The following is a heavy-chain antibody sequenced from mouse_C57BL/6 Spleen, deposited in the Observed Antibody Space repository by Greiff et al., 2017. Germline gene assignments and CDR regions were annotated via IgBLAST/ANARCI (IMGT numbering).Heavy chain of an antibody. Sequence: QVQLQQSGPELVKPGASVKISCKASGYAFSSSWMNWVKQRPGKGLEWIGRIYPGDGDTNYNGKFKGKATLTADKSSSTAYMQLSSLTSDDSAVYFCARYSYDYDGLYAMDDWGQGTSVTVSS. J-gene: IGHJ4*01. V-gene: IGHV1-82*01. CDR2: IYPGDGDT. CDR3: ARYSYDYDGLYAMDD. CDR1: GYAFSSSW. D-gene: IGHD2-4*01.